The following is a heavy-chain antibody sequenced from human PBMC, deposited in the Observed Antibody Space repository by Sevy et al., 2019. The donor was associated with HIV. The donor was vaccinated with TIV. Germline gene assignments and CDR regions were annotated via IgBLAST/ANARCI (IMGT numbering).Heavy chain of an antibody. Sequence: SQTLSLTCAISGDSVSSNSAAWTWIRQSPSRGLEWLGRTYYGSKGYSDYADCVERRLTITPDTSKHQISLQLQSSTPDDTAMYYCVRYRNGYYWYFDLWGRGTLVTVSS. CDR3: VRYRNGYYWYFDL. CDR2: TYYGSKGYS. J-gene: IGHJ2*01. D-gene: IGHD6-19*01. V-gene: IGHV6-1*01. CDR1: GDSVSSNSAA.